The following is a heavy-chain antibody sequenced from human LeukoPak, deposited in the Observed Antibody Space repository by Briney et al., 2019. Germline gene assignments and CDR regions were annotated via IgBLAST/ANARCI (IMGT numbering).Heavy chain of an antibody. V-gene: IGHV3-7*01. CDR1: GFTFSSYW. CDR2: IKQDGSEK. D-gene: IGHD1-26*01. CDR3: ARVSAEELLRRASDI. Sequence: GGSLRLSCAASGFTFSSYWMSWVRQAPGKGLEWVANIKQDGSEKYYVDSVKGRFTISRDNAKNSLYLQMNSLRAEDTAVYYCARVSAEELLRRASDIWGQGTMVTVSS. J-gene: IGHJ3*02.